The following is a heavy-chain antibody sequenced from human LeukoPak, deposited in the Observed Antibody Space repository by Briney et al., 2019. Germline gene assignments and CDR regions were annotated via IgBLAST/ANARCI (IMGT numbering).Heavy chain of an antibody. CDR3: TRQVNSNWFDP. CDR1: GFTLGGFA. Sequence: PGGSLRLSCAASGFTLGGFAMHWVRQASGKGLEWLGRIRIKANNYATTYASSVEGRFTISRDDSKNTAFLQMNSLKTEDTAVYYCTRQVNSNWFDPWGQGTLVTVSS. J-gene: IGHJ5*02. CDR2: IRIKANNYAT. V-gene: IGHV3-73*01.